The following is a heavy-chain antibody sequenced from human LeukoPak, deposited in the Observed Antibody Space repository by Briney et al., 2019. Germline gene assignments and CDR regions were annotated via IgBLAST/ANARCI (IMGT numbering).Heavy chain of an antibody. CDR1: GFTFSNYA. CDR2: IFYDGSIQ. V-gene: IGHV3-30*04. J-gene: IGHJ3*02. D-gene: IGHD6-13*01. Sequence: KAGGSLRLSCAASGFTFSNYAMHWVRQAPGRGLEWVAVIFYDGSIQYYADSVRGRFTISRDNSKNTLYLQMNSLRGEDTAVYYCARDPAAAGTGAFDIWGQGTMVTVSS. CDR3: ARDPAAAGTGAFDI.